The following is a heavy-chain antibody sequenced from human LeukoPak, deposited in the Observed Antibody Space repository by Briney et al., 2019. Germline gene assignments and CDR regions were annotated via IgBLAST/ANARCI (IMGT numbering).Heavy chain of an antibody. J-gene: IGHJ5*02. CDR2: INPKSGGT. CDR1: GYTFTGYY. D-gene: IGHD6-19*01. V-gene: IGHV1-2*02. Sequence: ASVKVSCKASGYTFTGYYLHWVRQAPGQGLEWMGWINPKSGGTNFAQRFQGRVTMTRDTSISTAYMELSRLTSDDTAVYYCARGSTRDSSGWYGPGKWFDPWGQGTLVTVSS. CDR3: ARGSTRDSSGWYGPGKWFDP.